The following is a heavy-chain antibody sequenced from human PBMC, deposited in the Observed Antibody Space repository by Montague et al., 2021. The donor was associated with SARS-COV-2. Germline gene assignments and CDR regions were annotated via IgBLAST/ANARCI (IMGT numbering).Heavy chain of an antibody. CDR3: AGVSGWSNTNCYAASLFDS. CDR2: GIHSGDT. D-gene: IGHD2/OR15-2a*01. Sequence: SETLSLTCTVSGFSISSGYYWGCFRRPPRKGLVWIIGGIHSGDTYYYPXXKSRLTISVDTSTNQFSLKLTSLAATATAVYYCAGVSGWSNTNCYAASLFDSWGQGTLVTVSS. V-gene: IGHV4-38-2*02. CDR1: GFSISSGYY. J-gene: IGHJ4*02.